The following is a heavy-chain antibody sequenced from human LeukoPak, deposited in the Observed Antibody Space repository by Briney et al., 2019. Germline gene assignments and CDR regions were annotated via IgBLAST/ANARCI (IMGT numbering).Heavy chain of an antibody. D-gene: IGHD1-1*01. Sequence: ASVTISFTVSGYTLTELSMHWVRQAPGKGLEWMGGFDPEDGETIYAQKFQGRVTMTEDTSTDTAYMELSSLRSEDTAVYYCATDLGNDAWDYWGQGTLVTVSS. J-gene: IGHJ4*02. CDR2: FDPEDGET. V-gene: IGHV1-24*01. CDR3: ATDLGNDAWDY. CDR1: GYTLTELS.